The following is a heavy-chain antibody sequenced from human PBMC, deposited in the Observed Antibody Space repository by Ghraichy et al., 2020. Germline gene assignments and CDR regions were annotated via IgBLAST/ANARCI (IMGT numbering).Heavy chain of an antibody. CDR1: GFTFSNFV. D-gene: IGHD1/OR15-1a*01. J-gene: IGHJ4*02. V-gene: IGHV3-23*01. CDR3: AKDQGTVLAADY. Sequence: GGSLRLSCSASGFTFSNFVMNWVRQAPGKGLEWVSTIGAAFDTYYSASVKGRFTIFRDNSKNTRYLQLNSRRAEDTAVYFCAKDQGTVLAADYWGQGNRVTVSS. CDR2: IGAAFDT.